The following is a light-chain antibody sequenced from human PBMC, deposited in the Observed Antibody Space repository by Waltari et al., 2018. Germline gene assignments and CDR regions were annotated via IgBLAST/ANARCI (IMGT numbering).Light chain of an antibody. CDR1: SSDVGGYNY. Sequence: QSALTQPASVSGSPGQSITISCPGTSSDVGGYNYVPWYQQHPVKAPKLMIYDVSNRPSGVSNRFSGSKSGNTASLTISGLQAEDEADYYCSSYTSSSTVVFGGGTKLTVL. V-gene: IGLV2-14*03. J-gene: IGLJ2*01. CDR2: DVS. CDR3: SSYTSSSTVV.